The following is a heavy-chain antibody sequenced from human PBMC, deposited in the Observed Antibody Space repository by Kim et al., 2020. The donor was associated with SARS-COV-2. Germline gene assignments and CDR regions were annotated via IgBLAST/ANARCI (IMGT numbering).Heavy chain of an antibody. CDR3: AHSPRDAAFDI. J-gene: IGHJ3*02. Sequence: KRYSPSLKSRLTITKDTSKNQVVLTMTNMDPVDTATYYCAHSPRDAAFDIWGQGTMVTVSS. CDR2: K. V-gene: IGHV2-5*01.